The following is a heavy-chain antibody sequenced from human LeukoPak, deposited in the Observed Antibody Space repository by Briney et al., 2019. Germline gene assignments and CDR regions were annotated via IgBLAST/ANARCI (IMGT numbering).Heavy chain of an antibody. CDR2: ISGSGGST. CDR1: GFTFSSYA. J-gene: IGHJ4*02. V-gene: IGHV3-23*01. D-gene: IGHD2-15*01. Sequence: GGSLRLSCAASGFTFSSYAMSWVRQAPGKGLEWVSAISGSGGSTYYADSVKGRFTISRDNSKNTLYLQMNSLRAEDTAVYYCAKDLGYCSGGSCYPFFDYWGQGTLVTVSS. CDR3: AKDLGYCSGGSCYPFFDY.